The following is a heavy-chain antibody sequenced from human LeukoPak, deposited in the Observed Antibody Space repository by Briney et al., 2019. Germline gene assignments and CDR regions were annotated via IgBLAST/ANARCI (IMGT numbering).Heavy chain of an antibody. V-gene: IGHV1-8*03. CDR3: ARVVMGAKXAFDI. J-gene: IGHJ3*02. CDR1: GYTFTSYD. CDR2: MNPNSGNT. D-gene: IGHD1-26*01. Sequence: SVKVSCKASGYTFTSYDINWVRQATGQGLEWMGWMNPNSGNTGYAQKFQGRVTITRNTSISTAYMELSSLRSEDTAVYYCARVVMGAKXAFDIWGQGTMVTVSS.